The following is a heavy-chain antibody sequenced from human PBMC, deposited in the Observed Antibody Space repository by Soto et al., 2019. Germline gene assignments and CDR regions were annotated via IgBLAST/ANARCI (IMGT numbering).Heavy chain of an antibody. CDR3: GRGLAP. D-gene: IGHD3-16*01. Sequence: QVQLQESGPGLVKPSETLSLTCTVSGGSLTSYYWSWIRQPPGKGLEWIGYIYYTGNTNYNPSLKRRATISVNPPKNQFPLKLNSGPPGAPAVVFWGRGLAPGGRGTLVPVSP. CDR2: IYYTGNT. V-gene: IGHV4-59*01. CDR1: GGSLTSYY. J-gene: IGHJ5*02.